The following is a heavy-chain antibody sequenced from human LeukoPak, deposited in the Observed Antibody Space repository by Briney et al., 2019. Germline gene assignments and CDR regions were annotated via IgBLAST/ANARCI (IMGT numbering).Heavy chain of an antibody. D-gene: IGHD5-18*01. CDR3: ARDKGTAMVTPFDY. Sequence: SETLSLTCTVSGGSISSYYWSWIRQPAGKGLEWIGRTYTSGSTNYNPSLKSRVTMSVDTSKNQFSLKLSSVTAADTAVYYCARDKGTAMVTPFDYWGQGTLVTVSS. CDR1: GGSISSYY. V-gene: IGHV4-4*07. CDR2: TYTSGST. J-gene: IGHJ4*02.